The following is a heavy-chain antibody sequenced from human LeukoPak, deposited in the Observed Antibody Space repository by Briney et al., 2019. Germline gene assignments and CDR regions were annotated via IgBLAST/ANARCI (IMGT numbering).Heavy chain of an antibody. Sequence: GGSLRLSCVASGFTFSSYAMSWVRQAPGKGLEWVSSFSGSGGSIYYADSVKGRFTISRDNSKNTLYLQMNSLRAEDTAVYYCARDPGSGYEEHFDYWGQGTLVTVSS. V-gene: IGHV3-23*01. CDR2: FSGSGGSI. D-gene: IGHD5-12*01. CDR1: GFTFSSYA. J-gene: IGHJ4*02. CDR3: ARDPGSGYEEHFDY.